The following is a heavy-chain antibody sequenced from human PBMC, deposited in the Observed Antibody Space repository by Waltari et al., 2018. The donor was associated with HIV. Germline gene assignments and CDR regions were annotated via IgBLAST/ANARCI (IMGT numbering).Heavy chain of an antibody. V-gene: IGHV4-38-2*02. D-gene: IGHD3-10*01. CDR2: ILHRCGT. CDR3: ARGTSYCDTSPYYYSWFDP. Sequence: QVQLQESGPGVVQPSGTLSLTCTVSGYSITRGYYWGWIRPSPVKGWEGIGSILHRCGTQYDPSLKSRVTISVDTSKNQFSLRLHYVTAADTAMYYCARGTSYCDTSPYYYSWFDPWGQGTLVTVSS. CDR1: GYSITRGYY. J-gene: IGHJ5*02.